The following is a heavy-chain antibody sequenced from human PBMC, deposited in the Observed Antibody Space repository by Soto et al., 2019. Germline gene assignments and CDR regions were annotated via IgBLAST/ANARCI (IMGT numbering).Heavy chain of an antibody. CDR3: ARGNGDLHFDY. CDR1: GGSISTYY. Sequence: NPSETLSLTCAVSGGSISTYYWGWIRQPPGKGLEWIAYFHYSGSTYYNPSLKSRVTTSVDTSKKQFSLKLTSVIAADTAVYYCARGNGDLHFDYWGQGTLVTVSS. J-gene: IGHJ4*02. CDR2: FHYSGST. V-gene: IGHV4-59*01. D-gene: IGHD7-27*01.